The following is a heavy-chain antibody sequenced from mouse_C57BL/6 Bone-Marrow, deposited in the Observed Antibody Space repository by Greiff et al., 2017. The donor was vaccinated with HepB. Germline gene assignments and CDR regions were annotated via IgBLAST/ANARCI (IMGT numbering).Heavy chain of an antibody. CDR3: TNYYGSSYRY. J-gene: IGHJ2*01. V-gene: IGHV1-15*01. CDR1: GYTFTDYE. Sequence: QVHVKQSGAELVRPGASVTLSCKASGYTFTDYEMHWVKQTPVHGLEWIGAIDPETGGTAYNQKFKGKAILTADKSSSTAYMELRSLTSEDSAVYYCTNYYGSSYRYWGQGTTLTVSS. CDR2: IDPETGGT. D-gene: IGHD1-1*01.